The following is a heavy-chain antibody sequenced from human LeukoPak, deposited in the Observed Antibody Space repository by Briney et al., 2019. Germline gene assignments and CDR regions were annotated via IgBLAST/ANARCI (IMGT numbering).Heavy chain of an antibody. Sequence: GGSLRLSCAASGFTVSSNYMSRVRQAPGRGLEWVSVIYSGGSTYYADSVKGRFTISRDNSKNTLYLQMNSLRAEDTAVYYCARGPCSGGTCPFDYWGQGTLVTVSS. CDR2: IYSGGST. V-gene: IGHV3-53*01. CDR3: ARGPCSGGTCPFDY. D-gene: IGHD2-15*01. CDR1: GFTVSSNY. J-gene: IGHJ4*02.